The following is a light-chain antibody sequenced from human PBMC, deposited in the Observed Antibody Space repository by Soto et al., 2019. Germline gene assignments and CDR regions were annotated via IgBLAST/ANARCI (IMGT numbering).Light chain of an antibody. J-gene: IGKJ5*01. CDR3: QQRRHSPPVT. CDR2: GAS. V-gene: IGKV3-11*01. CDR1: QSISNN. Sequence: DILLTQSPATLSLSAGERATLSCGASQSISNNLAWYQQKPGQAPRLLLYGASTRATGIPARFSGSGSGTDMTVTITCSERGYTATYSCQQRRHSPPVTFGQGTRLEI.